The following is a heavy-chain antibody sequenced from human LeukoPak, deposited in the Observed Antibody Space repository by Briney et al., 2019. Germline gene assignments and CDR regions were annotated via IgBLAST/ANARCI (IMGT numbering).Heavy chain of an antibody. V-gene: IGHV3-23*01. Sequence: TGGSLRLSCAASGFTFSSYAMSWVRQAPGKGLEWVSAISGSGGSTYYADSVKGRFTMSRDNSKNTLYLQMNSLRAEDTAVYYCAKDGGYGSGSYYPDYWGQGTLVTVSS. CDR2: ISGSGGST. D-gene: IGHD3-10*01. CDR1: GFTFSSYA. J-gene: IGHJ4*02. CDR3: AKDGGYGSGSYYPDY.